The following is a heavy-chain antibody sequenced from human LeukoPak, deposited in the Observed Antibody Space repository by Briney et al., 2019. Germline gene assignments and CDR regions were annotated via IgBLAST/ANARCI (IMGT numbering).Heavy chain of an antibody. J-gene: IGHJ4*02. V-gene: IGHV4-59*01. Sequence: SETLSLTCTVSGGSISTYYWNWLRQPPGKGLEWIGYIYYSGSIDYNPSLKSRVTISVDTSKNQFSLKLSSVTAADTAVYYCARDPYSSSLPSDYWGQGTLVTVSS. CDR1: GGSISTYY. CDR3: ARDPYSSSLPSDY. D-gene: IGHD6-6*01. CDR2: IYYSGSI.